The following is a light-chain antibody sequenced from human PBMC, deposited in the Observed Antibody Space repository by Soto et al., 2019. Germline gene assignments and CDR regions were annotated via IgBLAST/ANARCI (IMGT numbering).Light chain of an antibody. CDR3: CSYTTSNTRQIV. J-gene: IGLJ1*01. CDR1: SSDVGGYNY. Sequence: QSPLTQPASVSGSPGQSITISCTGTSSDVGGYNYVSWYQQHPGKAPKFMIYDVSSRPSGVSNRFSGSKSGNTASLTISGLQAEDEADYYCCSYTTSNTRQIVFGTGTKLTVL. V-gene: IGLV2-14*03. CDR2: DVS.